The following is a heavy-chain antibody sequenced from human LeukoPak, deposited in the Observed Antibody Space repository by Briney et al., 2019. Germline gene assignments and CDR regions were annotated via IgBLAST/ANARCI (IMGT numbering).Heavy chain of an antibody. CDR2: INPNSGGT. D-gene: IGHD2-2*02. CDR1: GCTFTGYY. Sequence: GASVKVSCKASGCTFTGYYMHWVRQAPGQGLELMGWINPNSGGTNYAQKVQGRVTMTTDTSTNTAYMELRSLRSDDTAVYYCARDGYCSSTSFYTKYFDYWGQGTLVTVSS. V-gene: IGHV1-2*02. CDR3: ARDGYCSSTSFYTKYFDY. J-gene: IGHJ4*02.